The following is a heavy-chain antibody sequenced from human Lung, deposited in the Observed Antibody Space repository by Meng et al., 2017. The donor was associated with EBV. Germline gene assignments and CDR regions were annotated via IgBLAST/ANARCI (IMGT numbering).Heavy chain of an antibody. CDR3: ARRDELLGDLDY. D-gene: IGHD1-7*01. V-gene: IGHV3-23*01. CDR1: GFTFRTFA. J-gene: IGHJ4*02. Sequence: EVELLESGGALVQSGNSLTLSCRASGFTFRTFAMNWVRQAPGKGLEWVAAISNVGSDTYYTDSVKGRFTISRDNSKDTLYLRISSLRAEDTAIYYCARRDELLGDLDYWGQGTLVTGSS. CDR2: ISNVGSDT.